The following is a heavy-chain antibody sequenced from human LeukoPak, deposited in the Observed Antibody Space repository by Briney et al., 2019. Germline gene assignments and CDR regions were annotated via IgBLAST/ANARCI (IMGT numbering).Heavy chain of an antibody. V-gene: IGHV3-30*02. CDR3: ARDGPWVYGSGGYYYFDY. CDR1: GFTFSRYG. D-gene: IGHD3-10*01. J-gene: IGHJ4*02. CDR2: IRDDGSTR. Sequence: GGSLRLSCAASGFTFSRYGLHWVRQAPGKGLEWVAFIRDDGSTRYYTDSVKGRFTVSRDNPKNTLYLQMDSLRTEDTAVYYCARDGPWVYGSGGYYYFDYWGQGTLVTVSS.